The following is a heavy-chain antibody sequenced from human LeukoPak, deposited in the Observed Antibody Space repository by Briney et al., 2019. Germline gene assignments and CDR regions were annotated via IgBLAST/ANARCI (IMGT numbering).Heavy chain of an antibody. V-gene: IGHV1-69*01. CDR1: GGTFSSYA. D-gene: IGHD6-19*01. CDR3: AKRSAESSGYFDY. Sequence: SVKVSCKASGGTFSSYAISWVRQAPGQGLEWMGGIIPIFDTANYAQKFQGRVTITADESTSTAYMELSSLRSEDTAVYYCAKRSAESSGYFDYWGQGTLVTVSS. CDR2: IIPIFDTA. J-gene: IGHJ4*02.